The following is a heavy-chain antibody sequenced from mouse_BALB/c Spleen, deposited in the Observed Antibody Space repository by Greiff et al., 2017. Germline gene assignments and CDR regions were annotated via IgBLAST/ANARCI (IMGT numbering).Heavy chain of an antibody. Sequence: QVHVKQSGAELVRPGSSVKISCKASGYAFSSYWMNWVKQRPGQGLEWIGQIYPGDGDTNYNGKFKGKATLTADKSSSTAYMQLSSLTSEDSAVYFCAVFYYDYDAFAYWGQGTLVTVSA. D-gene: IGHD2-4*01. J-gene: IGHJ3*01. CDR2: IYPGDGDT. CDR3: AVFYYDYDAFAY. V-gene: IGHV1-80*01. CDR1: GYAFSSYW.